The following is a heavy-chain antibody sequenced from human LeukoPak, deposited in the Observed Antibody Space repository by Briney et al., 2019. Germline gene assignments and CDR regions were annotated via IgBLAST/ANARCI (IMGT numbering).Heavy chain of an antibody. V-gene: IGHV3-23*01. CDR1: GFTFSNYA. J-gene: IGHJ6*02. Sequence: PGGSLRLSCAASGFTFSNYAMSWVRQAPGKGLEGFSAISGGSTYYADSVKGRFTISRDNSKDTLYLQMNSLSAEDTAVYYCAKDNYDSSGYYRDYYGMDVWGQGTTVTVSS. CDR3: AKDNYDSSGYYRDYYGMDV. D-gene: IGHD3-22*01. CDR2: ISGGST.